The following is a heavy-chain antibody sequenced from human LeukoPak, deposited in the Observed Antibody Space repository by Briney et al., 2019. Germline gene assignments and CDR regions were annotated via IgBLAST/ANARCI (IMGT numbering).Heavy chain of an antibody. Sequence: GGSLRLSCAASGFTFSSYSMNWVRQAPGKGLEWVSSLSTSSSYIYYADSLKGRFTISRDNAKNSLYLQMNSLRAEDTAVYYCGREILEPGKTLTYWGQGSLITVSS. D-gene: IGHD1-14*01. J-gene: IGHJ4*02. CDR1: GFTFSSYS. CDR3: GREILEPGKTLTY. CDR2: LSTSSSYI. V-gene: IGHV3-21*01.